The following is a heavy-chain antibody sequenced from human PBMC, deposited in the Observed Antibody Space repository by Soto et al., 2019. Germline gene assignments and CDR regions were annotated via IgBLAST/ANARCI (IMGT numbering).Heavy chain of an antibody. V-gene: IGHV1-69*02. CDR1: GGTFSSYT. Sequence: ASVKVSCKASGGTFSSYTISWVRQAPGQGLEWMGRIIPILGIANYAQKFQGRVTITADKSTSTAYMELSSLRSEDTAVYYCARAPLGSGYDPYYYYYGMDVWGQGTTVTVSS. CDR2: IIPILGIA. D-gene: IGHD5-12*01. J-gene: IGHJ6*02. CDR3: ARAPLGSGYDPYYYYYGMDV.